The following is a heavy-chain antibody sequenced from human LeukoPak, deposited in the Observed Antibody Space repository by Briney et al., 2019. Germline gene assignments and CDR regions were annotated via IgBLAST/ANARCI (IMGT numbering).Heavy chain of an antibody. V-gene: IGHV3-21*04. D-gene: IGHD5-12*01. CDR2: IRNSSTYI. CDR3: ARGYTDYDYPFDS. Sequence: PGGSLRLSCSASGFNFNKYSMNWVRQAPGKVLEWVSSIRNSSTYIYYAQSVKGRFTISRDNTKKSLYLRMDSLRVEDTAVYYCARGYTDYDYPFDSWGQGTLVTVSS. CDR1: GFNFNKYS. J-gene: IGHJ4*02.